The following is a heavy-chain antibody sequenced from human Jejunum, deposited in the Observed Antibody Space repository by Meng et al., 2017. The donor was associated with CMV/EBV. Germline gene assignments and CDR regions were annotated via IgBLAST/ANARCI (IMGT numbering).Heavy chain of an antibody. CDR3: AKAFQLLYDAFDI. D-gene: IGHD2-2*02. CDR1: RFTFSTYW. CDR2: ISWNGGSI. V-gene: IGHV3-9*01. Sequence: SRFTFSTYWMNLVRQAPGKGLEWVSSISWNGGSIGYADSVKGRFTISRDNAKNSLFLQMNSLRPEDTALYYCAKAFQLLYDAFDIWGQGTMVTVSS. J-gene: IGHJ3*02.